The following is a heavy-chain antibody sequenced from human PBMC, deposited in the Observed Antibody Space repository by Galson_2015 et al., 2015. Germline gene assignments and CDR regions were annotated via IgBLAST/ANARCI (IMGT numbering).Heavy chain of an antibody. D-gene: IGHD2-2*01. J-gene: IGHJ4*02. CDR1: GFTFSSYA. V-gene: IGHV3-23*01. Sequence: SLRLSCAASGFTFSSYALTWVRQAPGKGLEWVSAISAGGGDTYYADSVKGRFTISRDNSKNTGYLQMNSLRAEDTAVYYCAKGEVIVAVPAAPDYWGQGTLVTVSS. CDR3: AKGEVIVAVPAAPDY. CDR2: ISAGGGDT.